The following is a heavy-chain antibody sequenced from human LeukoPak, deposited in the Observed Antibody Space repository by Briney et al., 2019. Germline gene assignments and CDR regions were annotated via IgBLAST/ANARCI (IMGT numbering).Heavy chain of an antibody. D-gene: IGHD3-3*01. Sequence: GESLKISCKGSGYSFTSYWIGWVRQLPGKGLEWMGIIYPGDSDTRYSPSFQGQVTISADKSISTAYLQWSSRKASDTAMYYCARLYYDFWSGPYYYYYYMDVWGKGTTVTVSS. V-gene: IGHV5-51*01. CDR1: GYSFTSYW. J-gene: IGHJ6*03. CDR2: IYPGDSDT. CDR3: ARLYYDFWSGPYYYYYYMDV.